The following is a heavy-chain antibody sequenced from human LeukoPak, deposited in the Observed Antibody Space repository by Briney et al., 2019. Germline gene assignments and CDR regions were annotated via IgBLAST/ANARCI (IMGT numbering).Heavy chain of an antibody. V-gene: IGHV1-2*02. D-gene: IGHD6-6*01. CDR2: INPADGGT. J-gene: IGHJ4*02. Sequence: ASVKVSCKASGYTFTDYYIHWVRQAPGQGLEWMGWINPADGGTKFAQNFQVRVTMTSDTSISTAYMELSSLRFEDTAVYYCARVDSTSPHELDYWGQGTLVTVSS. CDR3: ARVDSTSPHELDY. CDR1: GYTFTDYY.